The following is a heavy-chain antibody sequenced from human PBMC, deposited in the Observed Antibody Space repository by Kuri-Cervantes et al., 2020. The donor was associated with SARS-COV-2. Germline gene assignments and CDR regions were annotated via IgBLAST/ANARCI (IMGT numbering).Heavy chain of an antibody. V-gene: IGHV1-2*04. Sequence: SVPESFMSTVYTFTGYYMHWVRQAPGQGLEWMGWINPNSGGTNYAQKFQGWVTMTRETSISTAYMELSRLRSDDTAVYYCARDVFRSSGWPRGGGMDVWGQGTTVTVSS. D-gene: IGHD6-19*01. CDR1: VYTFTGYY. J-gene: IGHJ6*02. CDR2: INPNSGGT. CDR3: ARDVFRSSGWPRGGGMDV.